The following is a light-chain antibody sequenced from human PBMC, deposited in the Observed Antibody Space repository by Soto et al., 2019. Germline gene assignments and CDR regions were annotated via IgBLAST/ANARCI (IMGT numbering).Light chain of an antibody. CDR2: EIN. V-gene: IGLV2-8*01. CDR3: NSYVGSNNYV. J-gene: IGLJ1*01. CDR1: SGDITDNKY. Sequence: QSALTQPPSASGSPGQSVTISCTGTSGDITDNKYGSWFQQHPGKAPKLLIYEINKRPSGVPHRFSGSKSGNTASLTVSGLQADDEADYYCNSYVGSNNYVFGTGTKLTVL.